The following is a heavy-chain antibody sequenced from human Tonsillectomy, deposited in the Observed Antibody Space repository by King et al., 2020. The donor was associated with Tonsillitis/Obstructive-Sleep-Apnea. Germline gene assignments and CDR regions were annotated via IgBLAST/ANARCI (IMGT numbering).Heavy chain of an antibody. J-gene: IGHJ3*02. Sequence: VQLVESGGSVVRPGGSLRLSCGASGFTFDDYGMSWVRQGPGKGLEWVSGINWNGGTTGNADSVKGRFTISRDNAKNSLYLQMNSLSAEDTALYYCARSVGYTYGLDAFDIWGQGTLVTVSS. CDR3: ARSVGYTYGLDAFDI. V-gene: IGHV3-20*04. CDR1: GFTFDDYG. CDR2: INWNGGTT. D-gene: IGHD5-18*01.